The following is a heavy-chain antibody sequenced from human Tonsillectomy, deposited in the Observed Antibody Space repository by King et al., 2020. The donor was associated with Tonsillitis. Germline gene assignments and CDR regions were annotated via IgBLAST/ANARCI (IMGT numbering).Heavy chain of an antibody. J-gene: IGHJ5*02. CDR2: FHHSGNS. V-gene: IGHV4-38-2*02. CDR3: ARVAFTQSDHYHVWFDP. CDR1: GHSISSDYY. D-gene: IGHD1-14*01. Sequence: QLQLQESGPGLVKPSETLSLSCTISGHSISSDYYWGWIRQPPGKGLEWIGSFHHSGNSYYNPSLKSRVLVSADTSKNQFSLKLSYVTASDTAIYYCARVAFTQSDHYHVWFDPWGQGTLVTVSS.